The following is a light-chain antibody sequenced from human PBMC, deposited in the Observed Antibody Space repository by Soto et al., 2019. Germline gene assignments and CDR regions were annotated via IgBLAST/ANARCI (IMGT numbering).Light chain of an antibody. V-gene: IGLV1-44*01. J-gene: IGLJ1*01. CDR2: SNN. CDR3: AAWDDSLNGYV. CDR1: SSNIGSNT. Sequence: QWVLAQPPSASGTPGQRVTISCSGSSSNIGSNTVNWYQQLPGTAPKLLIYSNNQRPSGVPDRFSASKSGTSASLAISGLQSEDEADYYCAAWDDSLNGYVFGTGTKVTVL.